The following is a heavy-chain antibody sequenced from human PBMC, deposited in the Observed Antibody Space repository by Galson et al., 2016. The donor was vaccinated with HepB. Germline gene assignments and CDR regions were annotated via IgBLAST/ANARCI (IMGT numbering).Heavy chain of an antibody. CDR2: IYYTGTT. D-gene: IGHD3-3*01. J-gene: IGHJ4*02. V-gene: IGHV4-39*02. Sequence: SETLSLTCTVSGGSISINNFYWGWIRQSPGKGLEWIGSIYYTGTTYYKPSLRSRVTISVDTSRNHFSLRLSSVTAAGTALYYCARSSYNFWSGPWRYWGQGTLVTVSS. CDR3: ARSSYNFWSGPWRY. CDR1: GGSISINNFY.